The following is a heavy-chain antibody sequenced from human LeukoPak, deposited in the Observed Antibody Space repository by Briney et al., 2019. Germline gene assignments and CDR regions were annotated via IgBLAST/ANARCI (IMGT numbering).Heavy chain of an antibody. D-gene: IGHD2-15*01. CDR2: ISSSSSYI. CDR1: GFTSSSYS. V-gene: IGHV3-21*01. J-gene: IGHJ4*02. CDR3: ARVGVAAPFDY. Sequence: GGSLRLSCAASGFTSSSYSMNWVRQAPGKGLEWVSSISSSSSYIYYADSVKGRFTISRDNAKNSLYLQMNSLRAEDTAVYYCARVGVAAPFDYWGQGTLVTVSS.